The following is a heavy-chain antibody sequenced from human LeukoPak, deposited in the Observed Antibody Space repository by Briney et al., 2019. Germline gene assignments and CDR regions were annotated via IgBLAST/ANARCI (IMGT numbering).Heavy chain of an antibody. D-gene: IGHD6-19*01. CDR2: ISYDGSNK. V-gene: IGHV3-30*03. CDR3: ARDGLRIAVAGTYFDY. Sequence: PGGSLRLSCAASGFTFSSYGMHWVRQAPGKGLEWVAVISYDGSNKYYADSVKGRFTISRDNSKNTLYLQMNSLRAEDTAVYYCARDGLRIAVAGTYFDYWGQGTLVTVSS. CDR1: GFTFSSYG. J-gene: IGHJ4*02.